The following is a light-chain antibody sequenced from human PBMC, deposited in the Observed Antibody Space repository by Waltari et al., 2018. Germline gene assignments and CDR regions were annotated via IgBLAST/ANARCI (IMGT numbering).Light chain of an antibody. CDR2: DVT. CDR3: SSSSSNSAVV. J-gene: IGLJ2*01. V-gene: IGLV2-14*03. CDR1: SSDVGVYKY. Sequence: QSALTQPASVSGSPGQSITISCTGSSSDVGVYKYVSWYQQHQGKAPKLIIYDVTKRPSGTSKRFSGSKSGNAASLTISGLRAEDEADYYCSSSSSNSAVVFGGGTRLTVL.